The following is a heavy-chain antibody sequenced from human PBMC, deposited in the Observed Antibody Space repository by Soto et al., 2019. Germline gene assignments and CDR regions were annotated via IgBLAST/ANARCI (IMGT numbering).Heavy chain of an antibody. V-gene: IGHV4-59*01. J-gene: IGHJ4*02. Sequence: WETLSLTCAVSGGSISSYYWSWIRQPPGKGLEWVGYTFYTGSTTYNPSLKSRVTISVDTSKNQFSLKLSSVTAADTAVYYCAGTPGAYGDYYFDYWGQGTLVTVSS. D-gene: IGHD4-17*01. CDR2: TFYTGST. CDR3: AGTPGAYGDYYFDY. CDR1: GGSISSYY.